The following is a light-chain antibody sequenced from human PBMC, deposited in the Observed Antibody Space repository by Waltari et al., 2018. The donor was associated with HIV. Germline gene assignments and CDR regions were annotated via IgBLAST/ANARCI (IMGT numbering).Light chain of an antibody. Sequence: DIVVTQSPDSLAVCLGERATINCKSSQSLFYSSNNKDYLAWYQQKPGQPPKLLIYWASTRESGVPDRFSGSGSGTDFTLTISSLQAEDVAVYYCQQYYSSLHTFGQGTKLEIK. CDR2: WAS. J-gene: IGKJ2*01. CDR1: QSLFYSSNNKDY. CDR3: QQYYSSLHT. V-gene: IGKV4-1*01.